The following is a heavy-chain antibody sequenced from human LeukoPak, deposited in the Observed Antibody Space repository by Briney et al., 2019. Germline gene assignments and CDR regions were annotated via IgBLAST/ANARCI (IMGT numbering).Heavy chain of an antibody. V-gene: IGHV1-2*02. D-gene: IGHD3-10*01. J-gene: IGHJ5*02. CDR2: IKPNSGGT. Sequence: ASVKVSCKASGYSFADYYMHWVRQAPGQGLEWMGWIKPNSGGTRSAQKFQGRVTMTRDTSISTAFMELSSLRYDDTAVYYCATNILVRDIINWFDPWGQGTLVTVSS. CDR3: ATNILVRDIINWFDP. CDR1: GYSFADYY.